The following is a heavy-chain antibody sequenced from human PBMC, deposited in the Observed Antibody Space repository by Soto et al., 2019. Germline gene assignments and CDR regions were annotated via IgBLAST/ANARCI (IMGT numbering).Heavy chain of an antibody. V-gene: IGHV1-69*02. J-gene: IGHJ4*02. CDR1: GGTFSSYT. CDR2: IIPILGIA. Sequence: SVKVSCKASGGTFSSYTISWVRQAPGQGLEWMGRIIPILGIANYAQKFQGRVTITADKSTSTAYMELSSLRSEDTAVYYCARVMGIAVAGPGYYFDYSGQGTLVTVSS. D-gene: IGHD6-19*01. CDR3: ARVMGIAVAGPGYYFDY.